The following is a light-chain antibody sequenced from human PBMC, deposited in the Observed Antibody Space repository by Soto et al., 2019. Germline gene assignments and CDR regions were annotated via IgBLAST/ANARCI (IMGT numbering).Light chain of an antibody. CDR2: GAS. J-gene: IGKJ5*01. CDR1: QSVGSN. Sequence: EIVMTQSPATLSVSPGERATLSCRASQSVGSNLAWYQQKPGQAPRLLIYGASTRATGIPASFSGSGSGTDFTLTINSLQSEDFAVYYCQQYYSWPLTFGQGTRLEIQ. V-gene: IGKV3-15*01. CDR3: QQYYSWPLT.